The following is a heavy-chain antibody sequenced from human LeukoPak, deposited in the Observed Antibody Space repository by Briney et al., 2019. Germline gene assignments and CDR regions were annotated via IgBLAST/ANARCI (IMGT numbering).Heavy chain of an antibody. Sequence: GASVKVSCKASGYTFTSYGITWVRQAPGQGLEWMGWISAYNGNTNYAQNLHGRVTMTTDTSTSTAYMELRSLRSDDSAVYYRARGARIVGARDLDYWGQGTLVTVSS. CDR1: GYTFTSYG. CDR2: ISAYNGNT. V-gene: IGHV1-18*01. D-gene: IGHD1-26*01. J-gene: IGHJ4*02. CDR3: ARGARIVGARDLDY.